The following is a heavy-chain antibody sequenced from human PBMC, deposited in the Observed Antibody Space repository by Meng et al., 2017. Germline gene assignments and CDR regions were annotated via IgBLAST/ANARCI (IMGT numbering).Heavy chain of an antibody. V-gene: IGHV3-30*07. CDR3: ARGGSSGWYNY. CDR2: ISYDGSNK. Sequence: GESLKISCAASGFTFSSYAMHWVRQAPGKGLEWVAVISYDGSNKYYADSVKGRFTISRDNSKNTLYLQMNSLRAEDTAVYYCARGGSSGWYNYWGQGTLVTVS. D-gene: IGHD6-19*01. CDR1: GFTFSSYA. J-gene: IGHJ4*02.